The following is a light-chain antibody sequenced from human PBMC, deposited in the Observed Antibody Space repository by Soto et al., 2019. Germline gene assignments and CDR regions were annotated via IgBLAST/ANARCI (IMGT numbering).Light chain of an antibody. CDR3: LQYGSSGT. J-gene: IGKJ1*01. V-gene: IGKV3-20*01. Sequence: EIVLTQSPGTLSLSPGERATLSCRASQSVSSNFLAWYQEKPGQAPRLLIYGASSRATGTPERFSGSGSGTDFTITISRLEPEDFAVYYRLQYGSSGTFGQGTKVDIK. CDR1: QSVSSNF. CDR2: GAS.